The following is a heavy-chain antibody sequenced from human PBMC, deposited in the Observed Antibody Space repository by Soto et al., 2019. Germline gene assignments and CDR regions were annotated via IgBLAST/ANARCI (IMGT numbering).Heavy chain of an antibody. CDR1: GYTFTSYD. D-gene: IGHD3-22*01. CDR2: MNPNSGNT. V-gene: IGHV1-8*01. J-gene: IGHJ4*02. CDR3: ARVYDSSGYYYFDY. Sequence: QVQLVQSGAEVKKPGASVKVSCKASGYTFTSYDINWVRQATGQGLEWMGWMNPNSGNTGYAQKFQGRVTMTRNTSISTAYMELSSLRSEDTDVYYCARVYDSSGYYYFDYWGQGTLVTVSS.